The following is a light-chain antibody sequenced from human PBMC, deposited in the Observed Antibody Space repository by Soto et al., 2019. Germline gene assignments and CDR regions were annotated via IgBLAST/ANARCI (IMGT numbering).Light chain of an antibody. Sequence: IVMTQSPATLSVSPWEGATLSCRASQGIGDTLAWYQQKPGQTPRLLIYDTSIWATGVPARFSGSRSGAEFTLTISSLQSEDFAVYYCQHYVNWPLTFGGGTKVDIK. V-gene: IGKV3-15*01. CDR2: DTS. CDR3: QHYVNWPLT. CDR1: QGIGDT. J-gene: IGKJ4*01.